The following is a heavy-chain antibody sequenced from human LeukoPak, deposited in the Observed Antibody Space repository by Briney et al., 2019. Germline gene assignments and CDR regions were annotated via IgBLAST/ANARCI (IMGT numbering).Heavy chain of an antibody. D-gene: IGHD3-10*01. CDR2: IIPILCIA. V-gene: IGHV1-69*04. CDR1: GGTFSSYA. Sequence: SVKVSCKASGGTFSSYAISWVRQAPGQGLEWMGRIIPILCIANYAQKFQGRVTITADKSTSTAYMELSSLRSEDTAVYYCARDLVTMVRGVHNWFDPWGQGTLVTVSS. J-gene: IGHJ5*02. CDR3: ARDLVTMVRGVHNWFDP.